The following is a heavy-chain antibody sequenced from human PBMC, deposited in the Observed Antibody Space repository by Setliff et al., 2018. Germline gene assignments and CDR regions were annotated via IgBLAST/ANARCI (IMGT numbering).Heavy chain of an antibody. Sequence: LSLTCTVSGGSISSSSYYWGWIRQPPGKGLEWIGSIYYSGSTYYNPSLKSRVTISVDTSKNQFSLKLSSVTAADTAVYYCARVSQYSSGWFQGYFDYWGQGTLVTVSS. D-gene: IGHD6-19*01. CDR3: ARVSQYSSGWFQGYFDY. CDR2: IYYSGST. V-gene: IGHV4-39*07. J-gene: IGHJ4*02. CDR1: GGSISSSSYY.